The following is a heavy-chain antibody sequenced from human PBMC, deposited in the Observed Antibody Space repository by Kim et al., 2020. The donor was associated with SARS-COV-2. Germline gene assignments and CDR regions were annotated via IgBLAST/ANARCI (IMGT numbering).Heavy chain of an antibody. CDR1: GGSISSGDYY. V-gene: IGHV4-30-4*01. D-gene: IGHD3-22*01. CDR3: ARAYYYDSSGSEGAFDI. J-gene: IGHJ3*02. Sequence: SETLSLTCTVSGGSISSGDYYWSWIRQPPGKGLEWIGYIYYSGSTYYNPSLKSRVTISVYTSKNQFSLKLSSVTAADTAVYYCARAYYYDSSGSEGAFDIWGQGTMVTVSS. CDR2: IYYSGST.